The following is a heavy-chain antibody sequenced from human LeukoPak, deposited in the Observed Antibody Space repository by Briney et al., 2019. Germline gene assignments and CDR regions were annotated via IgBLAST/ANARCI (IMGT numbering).Heavy chain of an antibody. CDR1: GGSISSYY. J-gene: IGHJ3*02. CDR2: IYYSGST. Sequence: SETLSLTCTVSGGSISSYYWSWIRQPPGKGLEWIGYIYYSGSTNYNPSLKSRVTISVDTSKNQFSLKLSSVTAADTAVYYCARVAREDAFDIWGQGTMVTVSS. V-gene: IGHV4-59*01. CDR3: ARVAREDAFDI.